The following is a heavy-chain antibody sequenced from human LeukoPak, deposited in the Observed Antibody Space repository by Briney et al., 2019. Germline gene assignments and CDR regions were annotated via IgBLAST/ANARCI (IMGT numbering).Heavy chain of an antibody. J-gene: IGHJ4*02. Sequence: GGSLRLSCAASGFTFSSYWMSWVRQAPGKGLEWVANIKQDGSEKYYVDSVKGRFTISRDNAKNSLYLQMNSLRAEDTAVYYCARGEDSSGLYYFDYWGQGTLVTVSS. CDR3: ARGEDSSGLYYFDY. CDR1: GFTFSSYW. CDR2: IKQDGSEK. D-gene: IGHD6-19*01. V-gene: IGHV3-7*01.